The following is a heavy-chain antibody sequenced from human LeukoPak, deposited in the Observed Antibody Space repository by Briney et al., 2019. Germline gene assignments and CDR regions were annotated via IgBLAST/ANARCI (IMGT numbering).Heavy chain of an antibody. D-gene: IGHD3-3*01. Sequence: ASVKVSCKASGYTFSNYYMHWVRQAPGQGLEWMGIINPSGGYTTYAQKFQGRVTMTRDTSTSTVSMELSSLRSEDTAVYFCASSKEWLFPDYWGQGTLVTVSS. J-gene: IGHJ4*02. V-gene: IGHV1-46*01. CDR3: ASSKEWLFPDY. CDR2: INPSGGYT. CDR1: GYTFSNYY.